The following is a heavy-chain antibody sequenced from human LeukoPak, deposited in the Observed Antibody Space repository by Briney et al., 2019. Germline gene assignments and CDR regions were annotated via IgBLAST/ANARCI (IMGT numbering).Heavy chain of an antibody. V-gene: IGHV3-9*01. Sequence: GGSLRLSCAASGFTFDDYAMHWVRQAPGKGVEWVSGISWNSGSIVYADSVKGRFTISRDNAKNSLYLQMNSLRAEDTALYYCAKDPYYYGSGSYGHWGQGTLVTVSS. D-gene: IGHD3-10*01. CDR2: ISWNSGSI. CDR3: AKDPYYYGSGSYGH. CDR1: GFTFDDYA. J-gene: IGHJ4*02.